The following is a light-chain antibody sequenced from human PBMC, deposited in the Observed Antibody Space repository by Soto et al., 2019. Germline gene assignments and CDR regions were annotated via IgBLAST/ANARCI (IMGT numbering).Light chain of an antibody. CDR2: EGT. CDR3: CSFTTSATWV. V-gene: IGLV2-23*01. Sequence: QSVLTQPASVSGSPGQSITISCTGTSSDVGSYNLVSWYQQHPGKVPKLIIYEGTKRPSGVSDRFSGSKSGNTASLTISGLQAEDEADYYCCSFTTSATWVFGGGTQLTVL. J-gene: IGLJ3*02. CDR1: SSDVGSYNL.